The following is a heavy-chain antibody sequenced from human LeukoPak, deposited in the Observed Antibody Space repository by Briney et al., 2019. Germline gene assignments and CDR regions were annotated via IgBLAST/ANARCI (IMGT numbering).Heavy chain of an antibody. CDR1: GFTVSSNY. Sequence: GGSLRLSCAASGFTVSSNYMSWVRQAPGKGLEWVSVIYSGGSTYYADSVKGRFTISRDNSKNTLYLQMNSLRAEDKAVYYCARAVVSSGWYGYFDYWGQGTLVTVSS. V-gene: IGHV3-53*01. CDR3: ARAVVSSGWYGYFDY. CDR2: IYSGGST. J-gene: IGHJ4*02. D-gene: IGHD6-19*01.